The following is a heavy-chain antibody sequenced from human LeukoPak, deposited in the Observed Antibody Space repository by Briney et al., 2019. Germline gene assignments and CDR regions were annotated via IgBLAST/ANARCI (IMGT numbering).Heavy chain of an antibody. J-gene: IGHJ3*02. CDR3: ARNKSTVTTSRHDAFDI. CDR2: IYQSVST. D-gene: IGHD4-17*01. CDR1: GYSISSDYY. V-gene: IGHV4-38-2*01. Sequence: SETLSLTCAVPGYSISSDYYWGWIRQPSGKGLEWIGSIYQSVSTYYNPSLKSRVTISVDTSKNQFSLKLSSVTAADTAVYYCARNKSTVTTSRHDAFDIWGQGTMVTVSS.